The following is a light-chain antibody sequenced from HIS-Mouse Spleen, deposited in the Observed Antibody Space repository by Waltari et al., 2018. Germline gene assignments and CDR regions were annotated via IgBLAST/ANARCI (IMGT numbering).Light chain of an antibody. V-gene: IGKV1-39*01. CDR3: QQSYSTPRT. Sequence: DIQLTQPPSSLSASVGDRVTLTCRASQSISSYLTWYQQKPGKAPKLLIYAASSLQSGVPSRFSGSGSGTDFTLTISSLQPEDFATYYCQQSYSTPRTFGQGTKVEIK. J-gene: IGKJ1*01. CDR1: QSISSY. CDR2: AAS.